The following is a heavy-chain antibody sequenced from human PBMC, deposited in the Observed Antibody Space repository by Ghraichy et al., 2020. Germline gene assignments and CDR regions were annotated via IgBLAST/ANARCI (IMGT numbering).Heavy chain of an antibody. Sequence: ASVKVSCKASGYTFTGYYTHWVRQAPGQGLECMGWINPNSGGTDYAQKFQGRVIMTRDTSITTAYMELSGLRPDDTAVYYCARGYCSDTSCFSKYNWFDPWGHVTLVNVSS. CDR3: ARGYCSDTSCFSKYNWFDP. CDR2: INPNSGGT. V-gene: IGHV1-2*02. D-gene: IGHD2-2*01. CDR1: GYTFTGYY. J-gene: IGHJ5*02.